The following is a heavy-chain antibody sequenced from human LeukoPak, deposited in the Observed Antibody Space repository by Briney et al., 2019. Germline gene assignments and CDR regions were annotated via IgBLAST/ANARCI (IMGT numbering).Heavy chain of an antibody. J-gene: IGHJ3*02. V-gene: IGHV4-59*01. CDR1: GGSIRTYY. CDR3: ARGGDILTDGEDAFDI. D-gene: IGHD3-9*01. CDR2: VYYSGST. Sequence: SETLSVTCTVSGGSIRTYYWSWIRQPPGTGLEWIGYVYYSGSTNYNPSLKSRVTTSIDTSKNQFSLKLSSVTAADTAVYYCARGGDILTDGEDAFDIWGQGTMVTVSS.